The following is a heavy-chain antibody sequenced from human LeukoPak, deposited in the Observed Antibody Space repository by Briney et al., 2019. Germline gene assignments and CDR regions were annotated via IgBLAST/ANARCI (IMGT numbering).Heavy chain of an antibody. CDR1: GGTFSSYA. J-gene: IGHJ4*02. D-gene: IGHD5-24*01. CDR3: AKDLKPDGLNDFDF. Sequence: ASVRVSCKASGGTFSSYAISWVRQAPGQGLEWMGGIIPIFGTANYAQKFQGRVTITADESTSTAYMELSSLRSEDTAMYYCAKDLKPDGLNDFDFWGQGTLVTVSS. CDR2: IIPIFGTA. V-gene: IGHV1-69*13.